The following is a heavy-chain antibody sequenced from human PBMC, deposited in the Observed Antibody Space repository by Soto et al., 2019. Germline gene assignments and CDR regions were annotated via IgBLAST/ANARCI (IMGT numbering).Heavy chain of an antibody. V-gene: IGHV2-5*02. Sequence: ITLKESGPTLVKPTQTLTLTCTFSGFSLNTGGVGVGWVRQPRGKAMEWLALIYWDDDERYRPSLRSRLNITKDTITHPGVRSMTNMGPEDTATYYCVRNWRYYGGDYYYGMDAWGQGTTVTVSS. J-gene: IGHJ6*02. CDR1: GFSLNTGGVG. CDR2: IYWDDDE. CDR3: VRNWRYYGGDYYYGMDA. D-gene: IGHD3-10*01.